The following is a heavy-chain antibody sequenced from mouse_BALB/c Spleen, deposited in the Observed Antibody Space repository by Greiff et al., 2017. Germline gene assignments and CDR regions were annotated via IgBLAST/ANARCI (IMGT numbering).Heavy chain of an antibody. Sequence: EVKLMESGGGLVQPGGSLKLSCAASGFTFSSYGMSWVRQTPDKRLELVATINSNGGSTYYPDSVKGRFTISRDNAKNTLYLQMSSLKSEDTAMYYCARDRGVVATDAYWGQGTLVTVSA. CDR1: GFTFSSYG. J-gene: IGHJ3*01. CDR2: INSNGGST. CDR3: ARDRGVVATDAY. D-gene: IGHD1-1*01. V-gene: IGHV5-6-3*01.